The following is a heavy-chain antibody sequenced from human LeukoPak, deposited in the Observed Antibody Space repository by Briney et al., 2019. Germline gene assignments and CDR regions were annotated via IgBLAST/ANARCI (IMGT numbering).Heavy chain of an antibody. CDR1: GYSFTSYW. CDR2: IFPADSDT. J-gene: IGHJ6*02. V-gene: IGHV5-51*01. D-gene: IGHD5/OR15-5a*01. CDR3: ARRVSLNGMDV. Sequence: GESLKISCKGSGYSFTSYWIAWARQMPGKGLEWMGIIFPADSDTRYSPSFQGQVTISADKSISTAYLQWSSLKASDTAMYYCARRVSLNGMDVWGQGTTVTVSS.